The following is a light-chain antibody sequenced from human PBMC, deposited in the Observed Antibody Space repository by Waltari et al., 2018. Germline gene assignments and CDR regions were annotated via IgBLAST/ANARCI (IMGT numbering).Light chain of an antibody. CDR3: QQYYSSPRT. J-gene: IGKJ1*01. V-gene: IGKV4-1*01. CDR2: WSS. CDR1: NSVLYRSNNKNS. Sequence: DIVMTQSPDSLAVSLGERATINCTPSNSVLYRSNNKNSLDWFQQKPGQPPRLLIYWSSTRESGVPDRFSGSGSGTDFTLTVSSLQAEDVAVYYCQQYYSSPRTFGQGTKVEIK.